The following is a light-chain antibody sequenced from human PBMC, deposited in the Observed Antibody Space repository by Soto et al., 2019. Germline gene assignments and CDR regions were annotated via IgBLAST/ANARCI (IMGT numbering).Light chain of an antibody. Sequence: DIQMTQSPSTLSASVGDRVTITCRASQSISSWLAWYQQKPGKAPKLLIYDASSLESGVPSRFSGSGPGTEFTLTISSLQPDDFATYYCQQYNSYSPAYTFGQGTKLEIK. CDR3: QQYNSYSPAYT. V-gene: IGKV1-5*01. CDR2: DAS. CDR1: QSISSW. J-gene: IGKJ2*01.